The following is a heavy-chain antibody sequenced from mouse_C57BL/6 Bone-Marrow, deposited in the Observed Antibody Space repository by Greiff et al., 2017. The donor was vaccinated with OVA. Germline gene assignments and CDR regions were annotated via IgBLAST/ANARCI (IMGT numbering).Heavy chain of an antibody. V-gene: IGHV1-15*01. CDR2: IDPEPGGT. J-gene: IGHJ4*01. CDR1: GYTFTDYE. Sequence: VQLQQSGAELVRPGASVTLSCKASGYTFTDYEMHWVKQTPVHGLEWIGAIDPEPGGTAYNQKFKGKAILTADKSSSTAYMELRSLTSEDSAVYYCTRGYSNDYAMDYWGQGTSVTVSS. D-gene: IGHD2-5*01. CDR3: TRGYSNDYAMDY.